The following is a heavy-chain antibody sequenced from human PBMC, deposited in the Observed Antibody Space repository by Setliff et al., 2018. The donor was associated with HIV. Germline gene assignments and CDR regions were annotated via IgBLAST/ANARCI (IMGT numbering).Heavy chain of an antibody. CDR3: AREFGAGIRQIVAGEFYYMDV. CDR2: INPNNGDT. Sequence: ASVKVSCKASGYTSTAYYLHWVRQAPGQGLEWMGRINPNNGDTNYAQKFQGRVTMTRDTSISTAYMELSRLRSDDTAVYYCAREFGAGIRQIVAGEFYYMDVWGKGTTVTVSS. V-gene: IGHV1-2*06. J-gene: IGHJ6*03. CDR1: GYTSTAYY. D-gene: IGHD5-12*01.